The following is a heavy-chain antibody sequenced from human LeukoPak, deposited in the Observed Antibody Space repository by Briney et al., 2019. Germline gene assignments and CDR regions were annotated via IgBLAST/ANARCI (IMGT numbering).Heavy chain of an antibody. V-gene: IGHV3-21*01. D-gene: IGHD1-14*01. Sequence: PGGSLRLSCAASGFTFSSHSMNWVRQAPGKGLEWVSSISSSSSYIYYADSVKGRFTISRDNAKNSLYLQMNSLRAEDTAVYYCARDQEPLYYYGMDVWGKGTTVTVSS. J-gene: IGHJ6*04. CDR1: GFTFSSHS. CDR2: ISSSSSYI. CDR3: ARDQEPLYYYGMDV.